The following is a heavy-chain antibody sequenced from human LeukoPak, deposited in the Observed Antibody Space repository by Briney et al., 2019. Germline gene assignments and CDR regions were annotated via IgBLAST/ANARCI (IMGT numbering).Heavy chain of an antibody. CDR2: IIPIFGTA. J-gene: IGHJ6*04. CDR1: GGTFSSYA. V-gene: IGHV1-69*13. CDR3: ARERVTAATDDTGPIDNYYYGMDV. D-gene: IGHD2-21*02. Sequence: SVEVSCKASGGTFSSYAISWVRQAPGQGLEWMGGIIPIFGTANYAQKFQGRVTITADESTSTAYMELSSLRSEDTAVYYCARERVTAATDDTGPIDNYYYGMDVWGKGTTVTVSS.